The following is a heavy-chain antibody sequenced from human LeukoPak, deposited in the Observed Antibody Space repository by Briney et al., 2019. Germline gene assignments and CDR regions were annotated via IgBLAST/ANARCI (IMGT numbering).Heavy chain of an antibody. J-gene: IGHJ6*02. D-gene: IGHD3-10*01. CDR2: ISYDGSNK. V-gene: IGHV3-30*04. CDR1: GFTFSSYA. CDR3: ARDMVRGAIVDYYGMDV. Sequence: GGSLRLSCAASGFTFSSYAMHWVRQAPGKGLEWVAVISYDGSNKYYADSVKGRFTISRDNSKNTLYLQMNSLRAEDTAVYYCARDMVRGAIVDYYGMDVWGQGTTVTVSS.